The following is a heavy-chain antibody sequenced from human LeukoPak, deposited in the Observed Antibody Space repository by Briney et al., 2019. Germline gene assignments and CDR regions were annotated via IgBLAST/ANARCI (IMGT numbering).Heavy chain of an antibody. Sequence: GGSLRLSCAASGFTFSSYGMHGVRQAPGKGLEWVALIKPDGSNKYYADSVKGRFTISRDNSKNTLHLQMNSLRAEDTAVYYCARSRAFDYWGQGTLVTVSS. V-gene: IGHV3-30*02. CDR2: IKPDGSNK. CDR3: ARSRAFDY. J-gene: IGHJ4*02. CDR1: GFTFSSYG. D-gene: IGHD2/OR15-2a*01.